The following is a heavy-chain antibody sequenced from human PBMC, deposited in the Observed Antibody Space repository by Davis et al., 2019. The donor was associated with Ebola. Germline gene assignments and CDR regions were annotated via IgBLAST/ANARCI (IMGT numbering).Heavy chain of an antibody. CDR3: AKDLGRGWYGYYFDY. V-gene: IGHV3-7*03. CDR1: GVMFSRYW. J-gene: IGHJ4*02. Sequence: PGGSLRLSCAASGVMFSRYWMSWVRQAPGKGLEWVANIKTDGSEMYYVDSVKGRFTISRDNAKNSLYLQMNSLRAEDTAVYYCAKDLGRGWYGYYFDYWGQGTLVTVSS. D-gene: IGHD6-19*01. CDR2: IKTDGSEM.